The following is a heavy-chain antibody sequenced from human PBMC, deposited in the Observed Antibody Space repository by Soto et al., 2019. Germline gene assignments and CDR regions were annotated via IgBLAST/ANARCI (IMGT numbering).Heavy chain of an antibody. V-gene: IGHV3-23*01. CDR2: FRTSGDGGTT. D-gene: IGHD3-3*01. J-gene: IGHJ4*02. CDR1: GFTFSSYS. Sequence: GGSLRLSCAASGFTFSSYSMSWVRQAPGKGLEWVSGFRTSGDGGTTYYADSVKGRFTISRDNSKNTLFLQMNSLRAEDTAIYYCAKPNDFWSGYPNWGQGTLVTVSS. CDR3: AKPNDFWSGYPN.